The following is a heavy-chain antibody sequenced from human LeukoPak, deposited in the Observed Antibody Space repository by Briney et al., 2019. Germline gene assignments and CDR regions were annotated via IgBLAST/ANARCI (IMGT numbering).Heavy chain of an antibody. CDR1: GGSISSYY. CDR3: ARAALGATWDYYYYMDV. D-gene: IGHD1-26*01. CDR2: IYYSGST. V-gene: IGHV4-59*12. Sequence: SETLSLTFTVSGGSISSYYWSWIRQPPGKGLEWIGYIYYSGSTYYNPSLKSRVTISVDTSKNQFSLKLSSVTAADTAVYYCARAALGATWDYYYYMDVWGKGTTVTVSS. J-gene: IGHJ6*03.